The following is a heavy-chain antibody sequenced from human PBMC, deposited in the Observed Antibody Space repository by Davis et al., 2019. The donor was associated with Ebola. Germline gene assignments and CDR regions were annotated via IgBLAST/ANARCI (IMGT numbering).Heavy chain of an antibody. Sequence: GEPLKISCAASGFTFSSYAMHWVRQAPGKGLEWVAVISYDGSNKYYADSVKGRFTISRDNSKNTLYMQMNSLRAEDTAVYYCARATHMDYWGQGTLVTVSS. CDR2: ISYDGSNK. V-gene: IGHV3-30-3*01. J-gene: IGHJ4*02. CDR3: ARATHMDY. CDR1: GFTFSSYA. D-gene: IGHD2-21*01.